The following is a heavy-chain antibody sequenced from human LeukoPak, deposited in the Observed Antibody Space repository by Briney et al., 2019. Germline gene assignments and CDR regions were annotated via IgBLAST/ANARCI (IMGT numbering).Heavy chain of an antibody. CDR2: ISAYSGKT. J-gene: IGHJ4*02. CDR1: GGTFSSYA. Sequence: ASVKVSCKASGGTFSSYAISWVRQAPGQGLEWMGWISAYSGKTNYAQNLQGRVTMTTDTSTSTAYMELRSLRADDTATYYCARESGGYYGGAFDYWGQGTLVTVSS. D-gene: IGHD3-22*01. V-gene: IGHV1-18*01. CDR3: ARESGGYYGGAFDY.